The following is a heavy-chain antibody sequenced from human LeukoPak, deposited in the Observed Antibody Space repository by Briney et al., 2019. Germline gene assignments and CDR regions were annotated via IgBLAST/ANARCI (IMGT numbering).Heavy chain of an antibody. Sequence: GGSLRLSCAASGFTFGSYGMHWVRQAPGKGLEWVAVISYDGSNKYYADSVKGRFTISRDNSKNTLYLQMNSLRAEDTAVYYCARGPADYNKLKPGDRDGYNYKSKRTPFDYWGQGTLVTVSS. CDR2: ISYDGSNK. V-gene: IGHV3-30*19. D-gene: IGHD5-24*01. CDR1: GFTFGSYG. CDR3: ARGPADYNKLKPGDRDGYNYKSKRTPFDY. J-gene: IGHJ4*02.